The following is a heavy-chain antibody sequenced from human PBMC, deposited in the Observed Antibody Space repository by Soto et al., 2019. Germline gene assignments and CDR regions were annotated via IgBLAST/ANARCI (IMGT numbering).Heavy chain of an antibody. CDR2: VSYAGSNK. D-gene: IGHD5-12*01. CDR1: GFTFSSYA. V-gene: IGHV3-30*19. J-gene: IGHJ4*02. CDR3: VRDGNGYNFRVFDY. Sequence: QVQLVESGGGVVQPGSSLRLSCAASGFTFSSYAMHWVRQAPGKGLDWMAVVSYAGSNKYYADSVKGRFTISRDNSKNTLYVQMNGLRAEDTAVYYCVRDGNGYNFRVFDYWGQGTLVTVSS.